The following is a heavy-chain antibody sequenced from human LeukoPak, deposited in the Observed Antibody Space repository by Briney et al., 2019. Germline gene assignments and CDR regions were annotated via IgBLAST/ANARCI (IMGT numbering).Heavy chain of an antibody. V-gene: IGHV1-18*01. D-gene: IGHD3-10*01. CDR3: ARDYYGSGSYYKFFGTTRYLFDY. Sequence: ASVKVSCKASGGTFSSYAISWVRQAPGQGLEWMGWISAYNGNTNYAQKLQGRVTMTTDTSTSTAYMELSSLRSEDTAVYYCARDYYGSGSYYKFFGTTRYLFDYWGQGTLVTVSS. J-gene: IGHJ4*02. CDR1: GGTFSSYA. CDR2: ISAYNGNT.